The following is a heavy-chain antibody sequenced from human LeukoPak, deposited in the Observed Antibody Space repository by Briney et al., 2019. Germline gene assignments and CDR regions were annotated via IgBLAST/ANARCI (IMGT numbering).Heavy chain of an antibody. CDR1: GYAFITYY. CDR2: INPSGGGT. J-gene: IGHJ4*02. D-gene: IGHD3-22*01. V-gene: IGHV1-46*01. CDR3: ARGAPPTYYDSRGYLDY. Sequence: ASVTVSCKASGYAFITYYIYWVRQAPGQGLECVGLINPSGGGTNYAQKFQDRVTVTTDMSTTTVYMELSSLTSEDTAVYYCARGAPPTYYDSRGYLDYWGQGTQVTVSS.